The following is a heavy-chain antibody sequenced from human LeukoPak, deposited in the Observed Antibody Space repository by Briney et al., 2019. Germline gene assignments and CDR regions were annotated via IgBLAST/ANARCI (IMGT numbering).Heavy chain of an antibody. Sequence: PSGTLSLTCAVSGGSISSSNWWSWVRHPPGKGLEWNGEIYHSGSTNYNPSLKSRVAISVDKSKNQFSLKLSSVTAADTAVYYCARGRDIVVVAAANYYFDDWGQGTLATVSS. J-gene: IGHJ4*02. CDR3: ARGRDIVVVAAANYYFDD. V-gene: IGHV4-4*02. CDR1: GGSISSSNW. D-gene: IGHD2-15*01. CDR2: IYHSGST.